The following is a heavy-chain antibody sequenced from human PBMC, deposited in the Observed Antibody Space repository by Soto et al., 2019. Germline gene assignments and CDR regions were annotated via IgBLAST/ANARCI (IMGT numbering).Heavy chain of an antibody. CDR3: ARGISSGGSIAADY. CDR2: INPNSGGT. Sequence: GASVKVSCKASGYTFTGYYMHWVRQAPGQGLEWMGWINPNSGGTNYAQKFQGWVTMTRDTSISTAYMELSRLRSDDTAVYYCARGISSGGSIAADYWGQGTLVTVYS. V-gene: IGHV1-2*04. CDR1: GYTFTGYY. D-gene: IGHD6-6*01. J-gene: IGHJ4*02.